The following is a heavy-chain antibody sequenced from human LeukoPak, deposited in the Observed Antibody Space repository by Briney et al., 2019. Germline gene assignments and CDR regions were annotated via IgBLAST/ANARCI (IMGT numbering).Heavy chain of an antibody. CDR2: ISYDGSNK. CDR1: GFTFSSYA. V-gene: IGHV3-30-3*01. J-gene: IGHJ5*02. D-gene: IGHD2-15*01. Sequence: PGRSLRLSCAASGFTFSSYAMHWVRQAPGKGLEWVAVISYDGSNKYCADSVKGRFTISRDYSKNTLYLQMNSLRAEDTAVYYCATHCSSSSCPWGQGTLVTVAS. CDR3: ATHCSSSSCP.